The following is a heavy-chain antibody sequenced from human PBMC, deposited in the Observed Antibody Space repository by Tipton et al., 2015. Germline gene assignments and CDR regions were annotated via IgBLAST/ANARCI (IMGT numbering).Heavy chain of an antibody. CDR3: ARDVAEGYFDY. CDR2: IYSSGGT. J-gene: IGHJ4*02. D-gene: IGHD1-14*01. Sequence: TLSLTCTVSGASISSGVYYWSWIRQHPGKGLEWIGYIYSSGGTDYNPSLKSRVTISVDTSKNQFSLKLSSVTAADTAVYYCARDVAEGYFDYWGQGTLVTVSS. V-gene: IGHV4-31*03. CDR1: GASISSGVYY.